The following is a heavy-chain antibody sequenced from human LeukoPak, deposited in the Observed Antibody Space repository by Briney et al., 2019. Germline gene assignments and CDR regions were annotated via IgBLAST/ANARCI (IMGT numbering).Heavy chain of an antibody. V-gene: IGHV1-46*01. J-gene: IGHJ4*02. CDR2: INPSGGST. D-gene: IGHD1-26*01. Sequence: ASVKVSCKTSGYTFTGYFMHWVRQAPGQGLEWMGWINPSGGSTSYAQKFQGRVTMTRDTSTSTVYMELSSLRSEDTAVYYCARDLGNVGATVHWGQGTLVTVSS. CDR1: GYTFTGYF. CDR3: ARDLGNVGATVH.